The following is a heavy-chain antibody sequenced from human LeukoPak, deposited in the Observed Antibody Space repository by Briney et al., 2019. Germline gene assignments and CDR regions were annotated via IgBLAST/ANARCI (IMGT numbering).Heavy chain of an antibody. J-gene: IGHJ3*02. Sequence: SETLSLTCTVSGGSIGSHYWSWIRQPPGKGLEWIGYVYYSGTTNYNPSLKSRVTISVDTSKNQFSLKLSSVTAADTAVYYCARDYYDSRGEAFDIWGLGTMVTVSS. D-gene: IGHD3-22*01. CDR2: VYYSGTT. CDR1: GGSIGSHY. V-gene: IGHV4-59*11. CDR3: ARDYYDSRGEAFDI.